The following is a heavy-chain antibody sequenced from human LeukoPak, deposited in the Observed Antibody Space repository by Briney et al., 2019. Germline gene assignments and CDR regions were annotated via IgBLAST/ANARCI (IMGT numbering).Heavy chain of an antibody. CDR2: ISAYNGNT. CDR3: ARGLSSPPYFQH. Sequence: ASVKVSCKASGYTFTSCGISWVRQAPGQGLEWMGWISAYNGNTNYAQKLQGRVTMTTDTSTSTDYMELRSLRSDDTAVYYCARGLSSPPYFQHWGQGTLVTVSS. V-gene: IGHV1-18*01. CDR1: GYTFTSCG. J-gene: IGHJ1*01. D-gene: IGHD6-19*01.